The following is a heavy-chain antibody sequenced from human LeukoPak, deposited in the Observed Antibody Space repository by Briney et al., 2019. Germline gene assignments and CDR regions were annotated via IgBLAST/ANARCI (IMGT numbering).Heavy chain of an antibody. J-gene: IGHJ4*02. CDR1: GGSVSSGSYY. CDR2: IYYSGST. D-gene: IGHD3-10*01. V-gene: IGHV4-61*01. Sequence: SETLSLTCTVSGGSVSSGSYYWSWIRQPPGKGLEWIGYIYYSGSTNYNPSLKSQVTISVDTSKNQFSLKLSSVTAADTAVYYCARATLLWFGELFTSFDYWGQGTLVTVSS. CDR3: ARATLLWFGELFTSFDY.